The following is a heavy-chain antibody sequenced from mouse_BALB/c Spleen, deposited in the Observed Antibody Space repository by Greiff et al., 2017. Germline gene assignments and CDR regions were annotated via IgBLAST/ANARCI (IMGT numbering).Heavy chain of an antibody. Sequence: EVKLMESGGDLVKPGGSLKLSCAASGFTFSSYGMSWVRQTPDKRLEWVATISSGGSYTYYPDSVKGRFTISRDNAKNTLYLQMSSLKSEDTAMYYCARPNYYFDYWDQGTTLTVSS. J-gene: IGHJ2*01. D-gene: IGHD4-1*02. CDR3: ARPNYYFDY. V-gene: IGHV5-6*01. CDR2: ISSGGSYT. CDR1: GFTFSSYG.